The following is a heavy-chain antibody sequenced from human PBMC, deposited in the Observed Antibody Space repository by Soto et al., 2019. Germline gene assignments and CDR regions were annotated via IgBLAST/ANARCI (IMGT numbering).Heavy chain of an antibody. CDR2: ISWDGYNT. J-gene: IGHJ6*02. V-gene: IGHV3-43*01. CDR1: GFTFDDYS. D-gene: IGHD3-3*01. CDR3: AKDSSGYRSFYGMDV. Sequence: GGSLRLSCAASGFTFDDYSMHWVRQAPGKGLEWVSLISWDGYNTYYADSVKGRFTISRDNSKNSLYLQMNSLRTEDSALYYCAKDSSGYRSFYGMDVWGQGTMVTVSS.